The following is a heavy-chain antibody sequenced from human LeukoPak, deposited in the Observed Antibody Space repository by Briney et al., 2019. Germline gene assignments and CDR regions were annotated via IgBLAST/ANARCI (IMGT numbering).Heavy chain of an antibody. CDR1: GFTFSSYA. J-gene: IGHJ2*01. Sequence: GGSLRLSCAASGFTFSSYAVGWVRQPPGKGLEWVSVIGGSGTSRYYADSVKDRFTISRDNSKSTLYLQMNRLRVAATAVYYCAKEAPGHFDLWGRGTLVTVSS. V-gene: IGHV3-23*01. CDR3: AKEAPGHFDL. CDR2: IGGSGTSR.